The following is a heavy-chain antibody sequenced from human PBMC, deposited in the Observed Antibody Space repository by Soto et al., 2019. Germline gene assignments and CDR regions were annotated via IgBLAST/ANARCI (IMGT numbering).Heavy chain of an antibody. V-gene: IGHV4-39*01. Sequence: SETLSLTCTVSGGSISSYYWSCIRQPPGKGLEWIGSIYYSGSTYYNPSLKSRVTISVDTSKNQFSLKLSSVTAADTAVYYCGRILALELKVGCFDPGGQGTLVTVSS. CDR1: GGSISSYY. D-gene: IGHD1-26*01. CDR2: IYYSGST. J-gene: IGHJ5*02. CDR3: GRILALELKVGCFDP.